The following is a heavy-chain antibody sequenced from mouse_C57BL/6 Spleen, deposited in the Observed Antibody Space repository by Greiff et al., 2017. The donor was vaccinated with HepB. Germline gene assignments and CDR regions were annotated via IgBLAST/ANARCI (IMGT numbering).Heavy chain of an antibody. D-gene: IGHD3-2*02. CDR2: IYPGSGNT. CDR1: GYTFTDYY. J-gene: IGHJ2*01. CDR3: ARSAQALYFDY. V-gene: IGHV1-76*01. Sequence: QVRLQQSGAELVRPGASVKLSCKASGYTFTDYYINWVKQRPGQGLEWIARIYPGSGNTYYNEKFKGKATLTAEKSSSTAYMQLSSLTSEDSAVYFCARSAQALYFDYWGQGTTLTVSS.